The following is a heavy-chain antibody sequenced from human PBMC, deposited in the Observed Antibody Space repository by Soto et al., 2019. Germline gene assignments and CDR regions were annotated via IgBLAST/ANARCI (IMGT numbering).Heavy chain of an antibody. J-gene: IGHJ4*02. CDR1: GYTLTDYY. CDR2: INPVSGYS. V-gene: IGHV1-2*02. Sequence: QAQLAQSGAEVKKHGPSVKVSCKSSGYTLTDYYMHRVRQTPGQALEWMGWINPVSGYSKYPQGLHDRVTMTRDTSINTSYTELLGLPSDDPAVYYSARKVRDYNVDHRRQGTLVTVSS. D-gene: IGHD4-17*01. CDR3: ARKVRDYNVDH.